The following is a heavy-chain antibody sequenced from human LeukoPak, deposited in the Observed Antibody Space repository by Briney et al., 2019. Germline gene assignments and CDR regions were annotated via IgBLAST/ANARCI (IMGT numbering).Heavy chain of an antibody. CDR1: GFTFSAYW. V-gene: IGHV3-7*01. CDR2: MKQDGREK. D-gene: IGHD3-16*01. J-gene: IGHJ4*02. CDR3: ARDDVGALGY. Sequence: GGSLRLSCAASGFTFSAYWKAWVRQAPGKGLEWVANMKQDGREKHYVDSVKGRFTISRDNARNSLYLQMNSLRAEDSAVYYCARDDVGALGYWGQGTLVTVSS.